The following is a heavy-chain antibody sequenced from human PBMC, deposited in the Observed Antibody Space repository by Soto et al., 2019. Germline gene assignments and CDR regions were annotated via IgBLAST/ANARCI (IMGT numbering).Heavy chain of an antibody. CDR3: ASIRGVGATTGY. Sequence: LSETLSLTCAVYGGSFSGYYWSWIRQPPGKGLEWIGEINHSGSTNYNPSLKSRVTISVDTSKNQFSLRLSSVTAADTAVYYCASIRGVGATTGYWGQGTLVTVSS. J-gene: IGHJ4*02. CDR2: INHSGST. CDR1: GGSFSGYY. V-gene: IGHV4-34*01. D-gene: IGHD1-26*01.